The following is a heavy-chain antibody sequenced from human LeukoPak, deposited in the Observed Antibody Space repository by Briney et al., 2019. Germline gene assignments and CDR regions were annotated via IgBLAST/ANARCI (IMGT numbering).Heavy chain of an antibody. CDR1: GFTFSGYW. J-gene: IGHJ4*02. CDR3: AAGPSSNGHQLPY. V-gene: IGHV3-74*01. CDR2: MSSDSTRS. D-gene: IGHD4-11*01. Sequence: GGSLRLSCEASGFTFSGYWMHWVRQAPGKGLVWVSRMSSDSTRSSHADSVKGRFTISRDNAKKVVYLQMNSLRVEDSAVYYCAAGPSSNGHQLPYWGQGTLVTVPS.